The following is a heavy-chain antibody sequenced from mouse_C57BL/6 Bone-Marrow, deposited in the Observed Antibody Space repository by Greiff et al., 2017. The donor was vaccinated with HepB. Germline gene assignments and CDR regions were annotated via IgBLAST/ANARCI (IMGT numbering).Heavy chain of an antibody. CDR3: ARGRSFYPSQDY. CDR2: ISYDGSN. J-gene: IGHJ2*01. CDR1: GYSITSGYY. V-gene: IGHV3-6*01. D-gene: IGHD2-1*01. Sequence: EVQLQESGPGLVKPSQSLSLTCSVTGYSITSGYYWNWIRQFPGNKLEWMGYISYDGSNNYNPSLKNRISITRDTSKNQFFLKLNSVTTEDTATYYCARGRSFYPSQDYWGQGTTLTVSS.